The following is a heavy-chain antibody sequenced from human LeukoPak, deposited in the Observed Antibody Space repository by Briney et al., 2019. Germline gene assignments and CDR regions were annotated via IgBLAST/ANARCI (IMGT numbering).Heavy chain of an antibody. CDR1: GGSISSYY. CDR2: IYYSGST. J-gene: IGHJ6*03. V-gene: IGHV4-59*01. CDR3: ARSPAGLYYYYYMDV. Sequence: SETLSLTCTVSGGSISSYYWSWIRQPPGKGLEWIGYIYYSGSTSYNPSLKSRVTISVDTSKNQFSLKLSSVTAADTAVYYCARSPAGLYYYYYMDVWGKGTTVTVS.